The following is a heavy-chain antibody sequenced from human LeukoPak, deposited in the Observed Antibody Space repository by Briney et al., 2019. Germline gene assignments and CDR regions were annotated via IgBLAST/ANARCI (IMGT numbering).Heavy chain of an antibody. CDR1: GFTFSSYG. Sequence: QPGRSLRLSCAASGFTFSSYGMHWVRQAPGKGLEWVAVIWYDGSNKYYADSVKGRFTISRDNSKNTLYLQMNSLRAEDTAVYYCARAYGDYERWGQGTLVTVSS. D-gene: IGHD4-17*01. CDR3: ARAYGDYER. CDR2: IWYDGSNK. J-gene: IGHJ4*02. V-gene: IGHV3-33*01.